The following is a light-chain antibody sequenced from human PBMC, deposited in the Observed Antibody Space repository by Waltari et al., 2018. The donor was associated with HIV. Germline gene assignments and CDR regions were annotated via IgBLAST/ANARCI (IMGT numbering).Light chain of an antibody. CDR2: EVT. Sequence: QSALTQPASVSGSPGQSITISCTGTSSNVGSDDLVSWYQQPPGEAPKLIIYEVTKRPLGFSNRFSGSKSGNTASRTISGLQAEDEADYYCCSCPRSGMRYVFGTGTKVTVL. V-gene: IGLV2-23*02. CDR3: CSCPRSGMRYV. J-gene: IGLJ1*01. CDR1: SSNVGSDDL.